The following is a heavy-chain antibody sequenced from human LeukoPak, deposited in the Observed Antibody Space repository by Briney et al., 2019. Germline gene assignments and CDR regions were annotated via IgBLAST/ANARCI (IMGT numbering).Heavy chain of an antibody. D-gene: IGHD3-10*01. CDR3: AKDLSSSAYYYYGMDV. CDR1: GFTFSSYW. V-gene: IGHV3-74*01. Sequence: PGGSLRLSCAASGFTFSSYWMHWVRQAPGKGLVWVSRINSDGSSTSYADSVKGRFTISRDNAKNTLYLQMNSLRAEDTAVYYCAKDLSSSAYYYYGMDVWGQGTTVTVSS. J-gene: IGHJ6*02. CDR2: INSDGSST.